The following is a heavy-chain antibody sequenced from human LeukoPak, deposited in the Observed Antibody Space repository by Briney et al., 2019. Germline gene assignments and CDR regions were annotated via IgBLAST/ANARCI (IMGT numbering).Heavy chain of an antibody. D-gene: IGHD4-17*01. V-gene: IGHV4-61*02. CDR2: IYTSGST. CDR3: ARDITRKTHYGEPSWFDP. CDR1: GGSISSGSYY. Sequence: TSETLSLTCTVSGGSISSGSYYWSWIRQPAGKGLEWIGRIYTSGSTNYNPSLKSRVTISVDTSKNQFSLKLSSVTAADTAVYYCARDITRKTHYGEPSWFDPWGQGTLVTVSS. J-gene: IGHJ5*02.